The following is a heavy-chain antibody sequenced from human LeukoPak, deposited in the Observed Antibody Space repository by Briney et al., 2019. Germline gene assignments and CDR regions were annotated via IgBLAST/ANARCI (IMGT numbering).Heavy chain of an antibody. CDR1: GFAFNNYV. Sequence: PGGSLRLSCAASGFAFNNYVINWVRQAPGKGLEWVSGISGSGGSTYYAASVRGRFIISRDSSKNTIFLQMSSLRADDTAAYYCARGPNSDFWSGYSHYMDVWGKGTTAFVSS. D-gene: IGHD3-3*01. CDR3: ARGPNSDFWSGYSHYMDV. CDR2: ISGSGGST. V-gene: IGHV3-23*01. J-gene: IGHJ6*03.